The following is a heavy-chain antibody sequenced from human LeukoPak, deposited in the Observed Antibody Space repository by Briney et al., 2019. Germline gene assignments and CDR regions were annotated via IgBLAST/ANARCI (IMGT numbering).Heavy chain of an antibody. Sequence: PSETLSLTCAVYGGSFSGYYWSWLRQPPGKGLEWIGEINHSGSTNYNPSLKSGVTISVDTSKNQSSLKLSSVPAADTAVYYCARHEVVRGVYFDYWGQGTLVTVSS. J-gene: IGHJ4*02. CDR3: ARHEVVRGVYFDY. V-gene: IGHV4-34*01. D-gene: IGHD3-10*01. CDR2: INHSGST. CDR1: GGSFSGYY.